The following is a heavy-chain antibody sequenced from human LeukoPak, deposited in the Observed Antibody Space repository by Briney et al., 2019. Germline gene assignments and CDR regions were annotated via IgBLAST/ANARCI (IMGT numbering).Heavy chain of an antibody. Sequence: SETLSLTCTVSGGSISSYYWSWIRQPPGKGLEWIGSIYDSGSTYYNPSLKSRVTISVDTSKNQFSLKLNSVTAADTAVYYCARHYGPWGQGTLVAVSS. D-gene: IGHD3-16*01. CDR2: IYDSGST. J-gene: IGHJ5*02. CDR1: GGSISSYY. CDR3: ARHYGP. V-gene: IGHV4-59*05.